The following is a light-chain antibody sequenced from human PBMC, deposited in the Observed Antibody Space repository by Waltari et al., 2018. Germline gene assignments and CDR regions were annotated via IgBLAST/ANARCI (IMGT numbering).Light chain of an antibody. V-gene: IGKV1-39*01. Sequence: DIQMTQSPSSLSASVGDRVTITCRASQSISSHLNWYQQRPGQAPNLLIYAASSLQSGVPSRFSGTGSGTDFTLSISSLQPEDFATYYCQQTYSTTWTFGQGTKVGIK. CDR2: AAS. J-gene: IGKJ1*01. CDR3: QQTYSTTWT. CDR1: QSISSH.